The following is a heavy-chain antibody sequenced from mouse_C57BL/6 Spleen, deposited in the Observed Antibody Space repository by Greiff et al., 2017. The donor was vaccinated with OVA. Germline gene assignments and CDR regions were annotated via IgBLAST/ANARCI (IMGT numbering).Heavy chain of an antibody. D-gene: IGHD2-13*01. J-gene: IGHJ4*01. Sequence: VKLQQPGAELVKPGASVKLSCKASGYTFTSYWMQWVKQRPGQGLEWIGEIDPSDSYTNYNQKFKGKATLTVDTPSSTAYMQLSSLTSEDSAVYYCARGTYGDFDYAMDYWGQGTSVPVSS. V-gene: IGHV1-50*01. CDR3: ARGTYGDFDYAMDY. CDR2: IDPSDSYT. CDR1: GYTFTSYW.